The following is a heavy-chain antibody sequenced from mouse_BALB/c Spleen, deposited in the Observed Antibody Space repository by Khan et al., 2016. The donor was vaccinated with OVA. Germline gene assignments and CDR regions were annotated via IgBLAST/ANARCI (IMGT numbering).Heavy chain of an antibody. CDR1: GFTFSSYA. J-gene: IGHJ3*01. CDR2: ISSDGYYT. D-gene: IGHD2-1*01. CDR3: ARSAYGNFAY. V-gene: IGHV5-9-3*01. Sequence: EVELVESGGGLVKPGGSLKLSCAASGFTFSSYAMSWVRQTPEKRLEWVATISSDGYYTYYPDNVTGRFTISRDNAKNTLYLQMSSLRSEDTAMYYCARSAYGNFAYWGQGTLDTVSA.